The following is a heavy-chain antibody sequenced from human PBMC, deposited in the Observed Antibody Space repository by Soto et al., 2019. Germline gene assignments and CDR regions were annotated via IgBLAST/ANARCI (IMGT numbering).Heavy chain of an antibody. CDR2: IIPIFGTA. Sequence: SVKVSCKASGGTFSSYTISWVRQAPGQGLEWMGGIIPIFGTANYAQKFQGRVTITADESTSTAYMELSSLRSEDTAVYYCARDRPSVGYCISTSCPAWFDPWGHGTLVTVSS. J-gene: IGHJ5*02. V-gene: IGHV1-69*13. D-gene: IGHD2-2*01. CDR3: ARDRPSVGYCISTSCPAWFDP. CDR1: GGTFSSYT.